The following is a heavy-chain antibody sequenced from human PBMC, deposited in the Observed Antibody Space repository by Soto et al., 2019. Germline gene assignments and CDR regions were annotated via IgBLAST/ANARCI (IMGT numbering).Heavy chain of an antibody. D-gene: IGHD2-21*02. CDR3: SVVTAISGLDY. CDR1: GGSISSGCYY. J-gene: IGHJ4*02. CDR2: NYYSGST. V-gene: IGHV4-31*02. Sequence: SETQSLTCTVSGGSISSGCYYWSWIRQHPGKGLEWIGYNYYSGSTYYNPSLKSRVTISVDTSKNQFSLKLSSVTAADTAVYYCSVVTAISGLDYWGQGTLVTVSS.